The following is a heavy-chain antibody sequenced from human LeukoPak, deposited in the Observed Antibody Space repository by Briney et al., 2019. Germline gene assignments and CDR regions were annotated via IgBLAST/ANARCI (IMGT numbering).Heavy chain of an antibody. D-gene: IGHD2-2*02. CDR2: ISYDGSNK. V-gene: IGHV3-30*18. CDR1: GFTFSSYG. J-gene: IGHJ4*02. CDR3: AEAADSIVVVPAAIGD. Sequence: GRSLRLSCAASGFTFSSYGMHWVRQAPGKGLEWVAVISYDGSNKYYADSVKGRFTISRDNSKNTLYVQMNSLRAEDTAVYYCAEAADSIVVVPAAIGDWGQGTLVTVSS.